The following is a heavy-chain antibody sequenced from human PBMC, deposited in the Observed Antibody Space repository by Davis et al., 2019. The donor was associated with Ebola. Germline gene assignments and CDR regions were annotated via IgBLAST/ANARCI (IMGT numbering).Heavy chain of an antibody. CDR1: RYTFHIYY. CDR3: ASPGIAAGAPRY. V-gene: IGHV1-46*02. Sequence: SVPVSCQASRYTFHIYYMYWLRQAPGQGLEWMGIINPSGGTTSYAQKFQGRVTMTRDTSTSTVYMELISLRSEDTAVYYCASPGIAAGAPRYWGKGTLVTVSS. D-gene: IGHD6-13*01. J-gene: IGHJ4*02. CDR2: INPSGGTT.